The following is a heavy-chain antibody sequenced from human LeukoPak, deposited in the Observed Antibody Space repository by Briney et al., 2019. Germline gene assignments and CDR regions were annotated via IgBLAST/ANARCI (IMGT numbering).Heavy chain of an antibody. D-gene: IGHD1-7*01. CDR1: GYTLTELS. CDR3: ATDRSITGTTSAFDY. J-gene: IGHJ4*02. CDR2: FDPEDGET. Sequence: ASVTVSCKVSGYTLTELSMHWVRQAPGKGLEWMGGFDPEDGETIYAQKFQGRVTMTEDTSTATAYMELSSLRSEDTAVYYCATDRSITGTTSAFDYWGQGTLVTVSS. V-gene: IGHV1-24*01.